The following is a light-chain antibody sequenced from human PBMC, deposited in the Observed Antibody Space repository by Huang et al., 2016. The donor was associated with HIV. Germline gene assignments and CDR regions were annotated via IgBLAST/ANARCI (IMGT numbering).Light chain of an antibody. J-gene: IGKJ1*01. CDR1: QSLLHSNGYNY. CDR2: LGW. Sequence: DIVMTQSPPSLPVTPGEPASISCRSSQSLLHSNGYNYLDWYLQKPGQSPQLLIYLGWNRESGVPDRFSGSGSGKDFTLKNSRVEAEDVGVYYCMQALQTTWTFGQGTKVEIK. V-gene: IGKV2-28*01. CDR3: MQALQTTWT.